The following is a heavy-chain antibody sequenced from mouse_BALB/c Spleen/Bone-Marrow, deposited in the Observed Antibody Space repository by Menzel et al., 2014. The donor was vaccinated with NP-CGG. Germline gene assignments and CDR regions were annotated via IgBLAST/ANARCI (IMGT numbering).Heavy chain of an antibody. J-gene: IGHJ4*01. CDR3: ARRVWSRGGDY. CDR2: ISNGGGST. V-gene: IGHV5-12-2*01. D-gene: IGHD2-10*02. CDR1: GFTFSSYT. Sequence: EVKVEESGGGLVQPGGSLKLSCAASGFTFSSYTMSWVRQTPEKRLEWVAYISNGGGSTYYPDTVKGRFTISRDNAKNTLYLQMSSLKSEDTAMYYCARRVWSRGGDYWGQGTSVTVSS.